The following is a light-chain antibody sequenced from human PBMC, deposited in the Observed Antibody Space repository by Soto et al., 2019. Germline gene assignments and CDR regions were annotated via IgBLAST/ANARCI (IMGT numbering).Light chain of an antibody. J-gene: IGLJ2*01. Sequence: QSALTQPPSASGSPGQSVTISCTGTSSDIGGYNSVSWYQQYPGKAPKLMIYDVSKRPSEVPDRFSASKSDNTASLTVSGLQAEDEAEYYCSSYAGSKNLIFGGGTQLTVL. CDR1: SSDIGGYNS. V-gene: IGLV2-8*01. CDR3: SSYAGSKNLI. CDR2: DVS.